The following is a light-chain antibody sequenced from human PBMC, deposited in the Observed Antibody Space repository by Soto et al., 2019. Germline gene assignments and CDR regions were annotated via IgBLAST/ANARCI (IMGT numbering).Light chain of an antibody. CDR2: DVS. J-gene: IGLJ2*01. Sequence: SALTKPRSVSGSPGQSVTISCTGTSSDVGGYNYVSWFQQHPGKVPKLMLYDVSKRPSGVPDRFSGSKSGNTASLTISGLQAEDEADYYCCSFGGSYTVVFGGGTKLTVL. CDR3: CSFGGSYTVV. V-gene: IGLV2-11*01. CDR1: SSDVGGYNY.